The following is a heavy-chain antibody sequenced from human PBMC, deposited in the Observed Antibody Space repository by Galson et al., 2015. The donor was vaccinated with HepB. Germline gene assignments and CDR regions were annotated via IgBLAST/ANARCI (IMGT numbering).Heavy chain of an antibody. V-gene: IGHV3-33*01. CDR3: ARAGREDLDYEDSSAFMFHGMDV. D-gene: IGHD3-10*02. Sequence: SLRLSCAASGFIFNTYAIHWVRQAPGKGLEWVAIIWYDGGNKFYADSVKGRFTISRDNSKNTVYLQMNSLRVEDTSVYYCARAGREDLDYEDSSAFMFHGMDVWGQGTAVTVSS. J-gene: IGHJ6*01. CDR1: GFIFNTYA. CDR2: IWYDGGNK.